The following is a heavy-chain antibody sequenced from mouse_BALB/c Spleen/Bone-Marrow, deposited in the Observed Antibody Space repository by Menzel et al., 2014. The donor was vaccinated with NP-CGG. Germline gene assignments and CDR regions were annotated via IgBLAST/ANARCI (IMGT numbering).Heavy chain of an antibody. V-gene: IGHV1S81*02. J-gene: IGHJ3*01. CDR2: INPSNGRA. Sequence: QVQLQQSGAELVKPGASVNLSCKASGYTFTSYWVYWVKQRPGQGLEWIGEINPSNGRANYNEKFKNKATLTVDKSASTAYMQVSSQTAEDSAVYDFGSMDLRSWFAYWCQGTLVTVSA. CDR3: GSMDLRSWFAY. CDR1: GYTFTSYW. D-gene: IGHD1-1*02.